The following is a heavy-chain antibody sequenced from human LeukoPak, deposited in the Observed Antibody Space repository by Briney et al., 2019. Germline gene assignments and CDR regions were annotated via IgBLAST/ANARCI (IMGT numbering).Heavy chain of an antibody. J-gene: IGHJ5*02. Sequence: GGSLRLSYAASGFPFSDYWMSWVRQPPGKGLEWVANIKQDGSAEYYVGSVKGRFTISRDNAKNSLYLQMNSLTVDDTAVYYCARDRRPSIYGGLDSWGQGSLVTVSS. D-gene: IGHD2-21*01. CDR3: ARDRRPSIYGGLDS. V-gene: IGHV3-7*01. CDR2: IKQDGSAE. CDR1: GFPFSDYW.